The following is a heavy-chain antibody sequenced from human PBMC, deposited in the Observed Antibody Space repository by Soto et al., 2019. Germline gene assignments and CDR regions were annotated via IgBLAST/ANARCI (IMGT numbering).Heavy chain of an antibody. CDR1: GGTFSSYA. CDR2: IIPIFGTA. D-gene: IGHD3-22*01. J-gene: IGHJ4*02. CDR3: AREVRGYYDSSGYYRRPRYVDY. Sequence: QVQLVQSGAEVKKPGSSVKVSCKASGGTFSSYAISWVRQAPGQGLEWMGGIIPIFGTANYAQKFQGRVTITADESTSTAYMELSSLRSEDTAVYYCAREVRGYYDSSGYYRRPRYVDYWGQGTLVTVSS. V-gene: IGHV1-69*01.